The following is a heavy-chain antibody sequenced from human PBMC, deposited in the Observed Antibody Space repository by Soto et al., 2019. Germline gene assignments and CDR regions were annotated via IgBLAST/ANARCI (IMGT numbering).Heavy chain of an antibody. CDR1: GFTFSSCA. CDR2: ISGSGGST. CDR3: AKDAQKVTMIVVVRSDALDI. J-gene: IGHJ3*02. V-gene: IGHV3-23*01. D-gene: IGHD3-22*01. Sequence: PGGSLRLSCAASGFTFSSCAMSWVRQAPGKGLEWVSAISGSGGSTYYADSVKGRFTISRDNSKNTLYLQMNSLRAEDTAVYYCAKDAQKVTMIVVVRSDALDIWGQGTMVTGSS.